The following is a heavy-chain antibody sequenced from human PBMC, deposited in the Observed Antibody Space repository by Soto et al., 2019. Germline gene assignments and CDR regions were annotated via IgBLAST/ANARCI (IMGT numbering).Heavy chain of an antibody. Sequence: QGQLVQSGGEVKKPGASVKVSCKASGYTVTIYGINWVRQAPGQGLEWMGWISPDNGNTNYAQKLQGRVTMTTDTSTSTAYMELRSLRSDDTAVYYCARALGYSGYAGMDVWGQGTTVNVS. J-gene: IGHJ6*02. CDR2: ISPDNGNT. D-gene: IGHD5-12*01. V-gene: IGHV1-18*01. CDR1: GYTVTIYG. CDR3: ARALGYSGYAGMDV.